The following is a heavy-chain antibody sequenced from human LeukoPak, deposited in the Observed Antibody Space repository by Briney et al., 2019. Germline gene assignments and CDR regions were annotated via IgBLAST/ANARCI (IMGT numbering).Heavy chain of an antibody. V-gene: IGHV4-34*01. Sequence: KPSETLSLTCAVYGGSFSGYYWSWIRQPPGKGLEWIGEINHSGSTNYNPSLKSRVTISVDTSKNQFSLKLSSVTAADTAVYYCARRAWLLSGYFDYWSQGTLVTVSS. CDR1: GGSFSGYY. J-gene: IGHJ4*02. D-gene: IGHD5-24*01. CDR2: INHSGST. CDR3: ARRAWLLSGYFDY.